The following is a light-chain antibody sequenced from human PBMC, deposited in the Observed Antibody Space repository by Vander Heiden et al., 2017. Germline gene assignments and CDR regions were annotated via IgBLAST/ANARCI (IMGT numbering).Light chain of an antibody. CDR1: NSDVGAHTY. V-gene: IGLV2-8*01. CDR2: EVI. Sequence: PPSASGSPGQSVTISCTGPNSDVGAHTYVSWYQQHPGKAPKLMIFEVIKRPSGVPNRFAGSKSGTRACLTVSGLQAEDEVHYYISSYGGDDNFLVFGGGTKLTVL. J-gene: IGLJ2*01. CDR3: SSYGGDDNFLV.